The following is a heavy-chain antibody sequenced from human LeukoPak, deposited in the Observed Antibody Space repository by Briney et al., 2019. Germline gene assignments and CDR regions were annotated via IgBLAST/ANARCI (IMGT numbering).Heavy chain of an antibody. V-gene: IGHV1-46*04. Sequence: GSAVKVTCKGSGYTFTSYYIHWLRQAPGQGLEWMGIIHPSGGSTNYPQKLQGRVTMTRDTSTSTVYMELSSLTSEDTAVYYCARGLSTSWQNFVYWGQGTLVTVSS. CDR2: IHPSGGST. D-gene: IGHD6-13*01. CDR3: ARGLSTSWQNFVY. J-gene: IGHJ4*02. CDR1: GYTFTSYY.